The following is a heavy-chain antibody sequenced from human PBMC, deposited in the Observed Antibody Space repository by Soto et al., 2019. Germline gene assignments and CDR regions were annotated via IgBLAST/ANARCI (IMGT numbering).Heavy chain of an antibody. V-gene: IGHV4-59*01. Sequence: QVQLQESGPGLVKPSETLSLTCTVSGGSISSYYWSWIRQPPGKGLEWIGYIYYSGSTNYNPSLKSRVTISVDTSENQFSLKLSSVTAADTAVYYCARGVRITMIPPTLGNFDLWGRGTLVTVSS. J-gene: IGHJ2*01. CDR3: ARGVRITMIPPTLGNFDL. D-gene: IGHD3-22*01. CDR2: IYYSGST. CDR1: GGSISSYY.